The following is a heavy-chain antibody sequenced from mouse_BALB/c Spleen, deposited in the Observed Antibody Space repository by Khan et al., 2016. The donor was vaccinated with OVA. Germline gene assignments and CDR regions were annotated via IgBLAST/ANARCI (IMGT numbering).Heavy chain of an antibody. CDR3: GRSRAMDY. CDR1: GYSFTTYW. J-gene: IGHJ4*01. D-gene: IGHD3-1*01. Sequence: QVQLKESGAELAKPGASVKLSCKASGYSFTTYWMHWVKQRPGQGLEWIGYTNPSTGYTDYNQKFKDKATLTADKSSSTAYMQLSSLTSEDSAVYYCGRSRAMDYWGQGTSVTVSS. V-gene: IGHV1-7*01. CDR2: TNPSTGYT.